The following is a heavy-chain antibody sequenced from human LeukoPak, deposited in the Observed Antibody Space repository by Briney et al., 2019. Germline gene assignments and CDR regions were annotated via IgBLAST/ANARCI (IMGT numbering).Heavy chain of an antibody. CDR2: FDPEDGET. J-gene: IGHJ3*02. CDR3: ATSTRDAFDI. Sequence: VASVKVSCKASGYTFTSYAMNWVRQAPGKGLEWMGGFDPEDGETIYAQKFQGRVTMTEDTSTDTAYMELSSLRSEDTAVYYCATSTRDAFDIWGQGTMVTVSS. CDR1: GYTFTSYA. D-gene: IGHD2/OR15-2a*01. V-gene: IGHV1-24*01.